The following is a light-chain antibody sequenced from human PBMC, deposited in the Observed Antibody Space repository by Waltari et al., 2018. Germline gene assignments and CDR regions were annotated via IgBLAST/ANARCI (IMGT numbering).Light chain of an antibody. V-gene: IGKV3-15*01. CDR1: QSVGSN. J-gene: IGKJ1*01. Sequence: EIVMTQSPATLSVSPGERATLSCRASQSVGSNLAWYQLNPGQAPRLLIYGASTRATGIPARFSGSGSGTEFTLTISSMQSEDFVVYYCQQYNNWPPWTFGQGTKVEIK. CDR2: GAS. CDR3: QQYNNWPPWT.